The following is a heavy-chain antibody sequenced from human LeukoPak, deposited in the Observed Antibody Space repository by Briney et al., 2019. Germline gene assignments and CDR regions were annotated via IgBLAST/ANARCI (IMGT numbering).Heavy chain of an antibody. CDR1: GFIFGYHA. CDR3: AKEGGYCSSSSCSDYFDY. D-gene: IGHD2-2*01. Sequence: PGGSLRLSCAASGFIFGYHAMSWVRQAPGKGLEWVSTISGSGGSTYYADSVKGRCTISRDNSKGTLYLQVNSLRADDTAVYYCAKEGGYCSSSSCSDYFDYWGQGSLVTVS. V-gene: IGHV3-23*01. J-gene: IGHJ4*02. CDR2: ISGSGGST.